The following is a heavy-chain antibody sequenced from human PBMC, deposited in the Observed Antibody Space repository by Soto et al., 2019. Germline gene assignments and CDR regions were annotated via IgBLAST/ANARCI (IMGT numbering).Heavy chain of an antibody. V-gene: IGHV4-4*02. CDR1: GGSISSGTW. CDR3: ARRVPAAPNCFDP. D-gene: IGHD2-2*01. J-gene: IGHJ5*02. Sequence: QVQLQESGPGLVKPSGTLSLTCAVSGGSISSGTWWSWVRQPPGRGLEWIGEIYHSGSPNYNPSLKSRVTMSVDKSKNLFSLRLSSVTAADSALYYCARRVPAAPNCFDPWGQGTLVTVSS. CDR2: IYHSGSP.